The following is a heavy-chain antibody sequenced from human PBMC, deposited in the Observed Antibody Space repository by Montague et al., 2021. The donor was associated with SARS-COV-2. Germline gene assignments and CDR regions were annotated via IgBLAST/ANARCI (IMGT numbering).Heavy chain of an antibody. J-gene: IGHJ4*02. CDR2: IYYSGST. D-gene: IGHD5-18*01. V-gene: IGHV4-59*01. CDR3: ARGDVDTAMVYYFDY. CDR1: GGSISSYY. Sequence: SETLSLTCTVSGGSISSYYWSWIRQPPGKGLEWIGYIYYSGSTNYNPPLKSRVTISVDTSKNQFSLKLSSVTAADTAAYYCARGDVDTAMVYYFDYWGQGTLVTVSS.